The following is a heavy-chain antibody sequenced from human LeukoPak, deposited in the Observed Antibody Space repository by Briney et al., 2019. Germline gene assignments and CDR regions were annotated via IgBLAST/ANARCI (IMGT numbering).Heavy chain of an antibody. V-gene: IGHV3-7*01. Sequence: GGSLRLSCAASGFTISGYWMSWVRQAPGKGLEWVANIKPDSGDKYYLDSVKGRFTISRDNAKNSLYLQLNSLRAEDTAVYYCAVHSYCTSTSCYPKDWGQGTLVTVSS. D-gene: IGHD2-2*01. J-gene: IGHJ4*02. CDR2: IKPDSGDK. CDR3: AVHSYCTSTSCYPKD. CDR1: GFTISGYW.